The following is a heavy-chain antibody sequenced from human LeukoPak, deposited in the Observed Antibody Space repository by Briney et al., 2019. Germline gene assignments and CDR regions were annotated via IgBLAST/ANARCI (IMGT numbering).Heavy chain of an antibody. CDR2: ISSSSSYI. Sequence: GGSLRLSCAASGFTFSSYSMTWVRQAPGKGLEWVSSISSSSSYIYYADSVKGRFTISRDNAKNSLYLQMNSLRAEDTAVYYCARDTGFGRAFDIWGQGTMVTVSS. V-gene: IGHV3-21*01. D-gene: IGHD3-10*01. CDR3: ARDTGFGRAFDI. J-gene: IGHJ3*02. CDR1: GFTFSSYS.